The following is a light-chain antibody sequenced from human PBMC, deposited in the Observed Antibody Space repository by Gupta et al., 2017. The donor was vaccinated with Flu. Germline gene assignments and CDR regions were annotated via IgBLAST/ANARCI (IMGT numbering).Light chain of an antibody. J-gene: IGLJ3*02. Sequence: SVTVSCTGTSSDVGAYNSVSWYQQHPGKAPKLMIYDVSKWPSGVPDRFSGSKSGNTASLTISGLQAEDEADYYCCSYAGSYTWVFGGGTKVTVL. CDR3: CSYAGSYTWV. V-gene: IGLV2-11*03. CDR1: SSDVGAYNS. CDR2: DVS.